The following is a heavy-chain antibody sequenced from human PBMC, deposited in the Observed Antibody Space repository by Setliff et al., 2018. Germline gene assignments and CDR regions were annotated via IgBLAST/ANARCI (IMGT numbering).Heavy chain of an antibody. Sequence: SLKISCAALRFTFSNYWMSWVRQAPGKGLEWVANIKEDGSEKYYVDSVKGRFTISRDNAKNSLDLQMDSLRAEDTAVYYCVRDRWKVVVNRGDDAFDLWGQGTMVTVSS. CDR2: IKEDGSEK. CDR3: VRDRWKVVVNRGDDAFDL. D-gene: IGHD2-15*01. CDR1: RFTFSNYW. V-gene: IGHV3-7*01. J-gene: IGHJ3*01.